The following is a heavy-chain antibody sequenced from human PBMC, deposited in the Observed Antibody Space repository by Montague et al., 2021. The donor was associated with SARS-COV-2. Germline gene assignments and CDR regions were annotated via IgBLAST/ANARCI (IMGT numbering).Heavy chain of an antibody. Sequence: SLRLSCAASGFTFSYYAMSWVRQAPGKGLEWVSTISDSGGTTYYADSVKGRFTISRDNSKNTLYLRMNSLRAEDTAVYYCAKAHYDDSSGYYFWGQGTLVTVSS. J-gene: IGHJ4*02. V-gene: IGHV3-23*01. D-gene: IGHD3-22*01. CDR3: AKAHYDDSSGYYF. CDR2: ISDSGGTT. CDR1: GFTFSYYA.